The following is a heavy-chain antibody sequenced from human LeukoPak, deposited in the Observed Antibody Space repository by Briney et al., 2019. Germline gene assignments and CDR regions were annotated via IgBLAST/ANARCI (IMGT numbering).Heavy chain of an antibody. CDR3: ARRMVEDRKVSATNWFDT. Sequence: SETLSLTCTVSGGSLSSYCSSWIRQPPGKGLEWIGRIYASGSTMYNPSLQSRITISVDTSTNHFSLQLTSVTAADTDVYYCARRMVEDRKVSATNWFDTWGQGTLVTVSS. D-gene: IGHD3-10*01. CDR2: IYASGST. J-gene: IGHJ5*02. V-gene: IGHV4-4*07. CDR1: GGSLSSYC.